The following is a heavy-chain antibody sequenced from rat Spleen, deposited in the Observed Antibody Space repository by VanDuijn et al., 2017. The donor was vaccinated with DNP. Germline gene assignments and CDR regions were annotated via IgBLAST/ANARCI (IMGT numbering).Heavy chain of an antibody. CDR3: ARHSGVYYGSSYVMDP. Sequence: QVQLKESGPGLVQPSQTLSLTCTVSGLSLTSYTVSWVRQPPGKGLEWIAAMSSGGSTYYNSVLKSRLSISRDTSKGQVFLKMNSLQPEDTGTYYCARHSGVYYGSSYVMDPWGQGTSVTVSS. CDR2: MSSGGST. D-gene: IGHD1-6*01. CDR1: GLSLTSYT. J-gene: IGHJ4*01. V-gene: IGHV2-6*01.